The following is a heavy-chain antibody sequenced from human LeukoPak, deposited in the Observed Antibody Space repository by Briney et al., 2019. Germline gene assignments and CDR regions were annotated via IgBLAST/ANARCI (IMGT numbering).Heavy chain of an antibody. CDR2: IYYSGST. CDR1: GGSISSYY. Sequence: PSETLSLTCTVSGGSISSYYWSWIRQPPGKGLEWIGYIYYSGSTNYNPSLKSRATISVDTSKNQFSLKLSSVTAADTAVYYCARDHEGASWYPPYYYYYYMDVWGKGTTVTVSS. V-gene: IGHV4-59*01. D-gene: IGHD6-13*01. J-gene: IGHJ6*03. CDR3: ARDHEGASWYPPYYYYYYMDV.